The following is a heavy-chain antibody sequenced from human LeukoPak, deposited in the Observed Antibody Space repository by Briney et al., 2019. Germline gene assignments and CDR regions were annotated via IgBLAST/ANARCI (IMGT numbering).Heavy chain of an antibody. CDR3: ARYQGGGWDV. D-gene: IGHD6-25*01. V-gene: IGHV3-7*01. Sequence: GGSLRLSCAAPGFTFSTYWMTWVRQSPEKGLEWVANIKQDGSEMYYVDSVKGRFTVSRDNAKNSLYLQMNSLRAEDTAVYYCARYQGGGWDVWGQGTTVTVSS. CDR1: GFTFSTYW. J-gene: IGHJ6*02. CDR2: IKQDGSEM.